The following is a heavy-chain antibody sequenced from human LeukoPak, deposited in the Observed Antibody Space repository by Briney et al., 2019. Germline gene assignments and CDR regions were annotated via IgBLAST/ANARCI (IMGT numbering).Heavy chain of an antibody. CDR1: GYTFTGYY. V-gene: IGHV1-2*02. CDR3: ARGPTPRITMIVYFDY. J-gene: IGHJ4*02. D-gene: IGHD3-22*01. Sequence: ASVKVSCKASGYTFTGYYMHWVRQAPGQGLEWMGWINPNSGGTSYAQKFQGRVTMTRDTSISTAYMELSRLRSDDTAVYYCARGPTPRITMIVYFDYWGQGTLVTVSS. CDR2: INPNSGGT.